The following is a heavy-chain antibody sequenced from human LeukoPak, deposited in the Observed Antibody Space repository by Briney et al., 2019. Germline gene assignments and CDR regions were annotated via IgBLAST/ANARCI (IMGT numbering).Heavy chain of an antibody. CDR2: INHSGST. Sequence: KPSETLSLTCAVYGGSFSGYYWSWIRQPPGKGLEWIGEINHSGSTNYNPSLKSRVTISVDTSKNQFSLQLNSVTPEDTAVYYCASETTELSWNYGKPYYYYYMDVWGKGTTVTVSS. J-gene: IGHJ6*03. CDR1: GGSFSGYY. D-gene: IGHD1-7*01. CDR3: ASETTELSWNYGKPYYYYYMDV. V-gene: IGHV4-34*01.